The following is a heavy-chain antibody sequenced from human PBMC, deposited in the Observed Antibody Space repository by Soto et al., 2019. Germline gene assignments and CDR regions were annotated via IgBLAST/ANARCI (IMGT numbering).Heavy chain of an antibody. Sequence: QVQLVQSGAEVKKPGASVKVSCKASGYTFTSYAMHWVRQAPGQRLEWMGWINAGNGNTKYSQKFQGRVTITRDTSASTAYMELSSLRSEDTAVYYCARDVGSSTSCYGGVCWFDPWGQGTLVTVSS. CDR3: ARDVGSSTSCYGGVCWFDP. CDR1: GYTFTSYA. J-gene: IGHJ5*02. V-gene: IGHV1-3*01. D-gene: IGHD2-2*01. CDR2: INAGNGNT.